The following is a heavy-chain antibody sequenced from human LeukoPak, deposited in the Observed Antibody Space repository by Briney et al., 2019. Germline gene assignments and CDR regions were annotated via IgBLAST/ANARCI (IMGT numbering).Heavy chain of an antibody. V-gene: IGHV3-64*01. Sequence: PGGSLRLSCVASGFTFSISSYAMHWVRQAPGKGLECVSAISSNGGSTYYANSVKGRFTVSRDNSKNTLYLQMGSLRAEDMAVYYCARGMATLVYYFDYWGQGTLVTVSS. D-gene: IGHD2-8*01. CDR1: GFTFSISSYA. J-gene: IGHJ4*02. CDR3: ARGMATLVYYFDY. CDR2: ISSNGGST.